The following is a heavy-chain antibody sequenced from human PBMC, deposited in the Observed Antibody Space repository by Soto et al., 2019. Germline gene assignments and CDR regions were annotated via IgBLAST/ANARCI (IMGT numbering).Heavy chain of an antibody. CDR3: ARDGGYSGYEGVSRRWFDP. D-gene: IGHD5-12*01. V-gene: IGHV3-64*01. Sequence: GGSLRLSCAASGFTFSSYAMHWVRQAPGKGLEYVSAISSNGGSTYYANSVKGRFTISRDNSKNTLYLQMGSLRAEDMAVYYCARDGGYSGYEGVSRRWFDPWGQGTLVTVSS. CDR2: ISSNGGST. J-gene: IGHJ5*02. CDR1: GFTFSSYA.